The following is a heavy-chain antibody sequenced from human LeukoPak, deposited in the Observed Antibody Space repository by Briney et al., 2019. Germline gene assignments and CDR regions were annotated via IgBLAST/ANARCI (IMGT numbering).Heavy chain of an antibody. Sequence: PGGSLRLSCAASGFIFSVFYMGWIRQAPGKGLEWVSYISISGTTTNYADSVKGRFTISRDDARNSLYLQMNSLRAEDTAVYYCAKDILAAGLFFDYWGQGTLVTVSS. V-gene: IGHV3-11*01. CDR3: AKDILAAGLFFDY. J-gene: IGHJ4*02. CDR2: ISISGTTT. CDR1: GFIFSVFY. D-gene: IGHD6-13*01.